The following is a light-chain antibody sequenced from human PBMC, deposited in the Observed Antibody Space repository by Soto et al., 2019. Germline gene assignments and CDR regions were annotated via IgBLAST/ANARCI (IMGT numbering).Light chain of an antibody. V-gene: IGKV3-15*01. J-gene: IGKJ1*01. CDR3: QQFGRLPWT. Sequence: EIVMTQSPATLSVSPGERATLSCRASQSVSSNLAWYQQKPGQAPRLLIYGASTRATGIPARFSGSGSGTEFTLTISSLQSEDVAVYYCQQFGRLPWTFGQGTKVDIK. CDR1: QSVSSN. CDR2: GAS.